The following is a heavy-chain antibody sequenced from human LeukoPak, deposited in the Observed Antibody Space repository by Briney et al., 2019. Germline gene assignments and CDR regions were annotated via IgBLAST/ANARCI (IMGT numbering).Heavy chain of an antibody. CDR3: AREGSSWYQLDYYYYYGMDV. Sequence: PGGSLRLSCAASGFTFSSYEMNWVRQAPGKGLEWVSYISSSGSTIYYADSVKGRFTISRDNAKNSLYLQMNSLRAEDTAVYYCAREGSSWYQLDYYYYYGMDVWGRGTTVTVSS. CDR2: ISSSGSTI. V-gene: IGHV3-48*03. J-gene: IGHJ6*02. D-gene: IGHD6-13*01. CDR1: GFTFSSYE.